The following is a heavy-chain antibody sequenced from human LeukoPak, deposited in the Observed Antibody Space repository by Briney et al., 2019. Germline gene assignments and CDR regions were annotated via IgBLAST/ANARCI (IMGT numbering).Heavy chain of an antibody. CDR1: GFTFSSYA. D-gene: IGHD3-10*01. CDR2: ISGSGGGT. J-gene: IGHJ4*02. V-gene: IGHV3-23*01. CDR3: AKMVTMVRGVVSFDY. Sequence: TGGSLRLSCAASGFTFSSYAMSWVRQAPGKGLEWVSAISGSGGGTYYADSVKGRFTISRDNSKNALYPQMNSLRAEDTAVYYCAKMVTMVRGVVSFDYWGQGTLVTVSS.